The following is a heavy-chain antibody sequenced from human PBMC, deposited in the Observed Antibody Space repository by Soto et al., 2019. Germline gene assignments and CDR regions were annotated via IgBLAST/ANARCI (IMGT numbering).Heavy chain of an antibody. CDR2: IVPIFGTA. D-gene: IGHD6-6*01. J-gene: IGHJ5*02. V-gene: IGHV1-69*13. CDR3: ATSVGTSIAARWGRFDP. CDR1: GGTCSSYA. Sequence: SVKVSCKASGGTCSSYAISWVLQAPGQGLEWMGGIVPIFGTANYAQKFQGRVTITADESTSTAYMGLSSLRSEDTAVYYCATSVGTSIAARWGRFDPWGQGTLVTVSS.